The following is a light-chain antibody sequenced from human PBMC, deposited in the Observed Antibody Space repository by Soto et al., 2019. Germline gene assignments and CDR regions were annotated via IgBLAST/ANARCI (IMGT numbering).Light chain of an antibody. V-gene: IGKV3D-15*01. Sequence: VVTQSRATLSVSPGERATLSCRASQKLRSSLAWYQQKPGQAPRLLIYDASNRATGIPARFSGSGSGTDFTLTISSLQPDDFATYYCQQYNSYTWTFGQGTKVDIK. CDR2: DAS. CDR1: QKLRSS. J-gene: IGKJ1*01. CDR3: QQYNSYTWT.